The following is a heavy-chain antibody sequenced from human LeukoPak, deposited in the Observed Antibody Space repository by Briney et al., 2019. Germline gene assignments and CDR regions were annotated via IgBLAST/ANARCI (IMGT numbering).Heavy chain of an antibody. CDR2: ISSSSSYI. D-gene: IGHD1-1*01. J-gene: IGHJ6*03. CDR3: ARDRLLEDRDYSYYYYMDV. V-gene: IGHV3-21*01. CDR1: GFTFSSYW. Sequence: GGSLRLSCAASGFTFSSYWMHWVRQAPGKGLEWVSSISSSSSYIYYADSVKGRFTISRDNAKNSLYLQMNSLRAEDTAVYHCARDRLLEDRDYSYYYYMDVWGKGTTVTVSS.